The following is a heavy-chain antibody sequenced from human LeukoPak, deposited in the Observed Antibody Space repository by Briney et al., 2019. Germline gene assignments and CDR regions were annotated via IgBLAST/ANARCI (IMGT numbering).Heavy chain of an antibody. D-gene: IGHD2-2*01. J-gene: IGHJ5*01. CDR2: IRASGGTT. Sequence: GGSLRLSCAASGFTFNNYAMSWVRQAPGKGLEWVPAIRASGGTTYYADSVKGRFTISRDNSENTLFLQMNSLRAEDTAVYYCAKEPREYCSSTSCPNWFDSWGQGTLVTVSS. CDR1: GFTFNNYA. V-gene: IGHV3-23*01. CDR3: AKEPREYCSSTSCPNWFDS.